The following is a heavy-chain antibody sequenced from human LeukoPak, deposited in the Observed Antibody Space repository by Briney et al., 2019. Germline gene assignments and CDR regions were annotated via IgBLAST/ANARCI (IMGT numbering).Heavy chain of an antibody. D-gene: IGHD1-14*01. CDR1: GGSISSYY. V-gene: IGHV4-59*08. Sequence: PSETLSLTCTVSGGSISSYYWSWIRQPPGKGLEWIGYIYYSGSTNYNPSLKSQVTISVDRSKNQFSLKLSSVTAADTAVYYCARASRYHVVDYYYGMDVWGQGTTVTVSS. CDR3: ARASRYHVVDYYYGMDV. J-gene: IGHJ6*02. CDR2: IYYSGST.